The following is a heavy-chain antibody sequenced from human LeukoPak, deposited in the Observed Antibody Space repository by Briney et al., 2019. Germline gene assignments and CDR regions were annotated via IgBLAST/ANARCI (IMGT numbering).Heavy chain of an antibody. J-gene: IGHJ4*02. V-gene: IGHV3-30*18. D-gene: IGHD4-23*01. CDR3: ANLLRWEPY. Sequence: GGSLRLSCAASGFTFSNAWMSWVRQAPGKGLEWVAVISYDGSNKYYADSVKGRFTISRDNSKNTLYLQMNSLRAEDTAVYYCANLLRWEPYWGQGTLVTVSS. CDR2: ISYDGSNK. CDR1: GFTFSNAW.